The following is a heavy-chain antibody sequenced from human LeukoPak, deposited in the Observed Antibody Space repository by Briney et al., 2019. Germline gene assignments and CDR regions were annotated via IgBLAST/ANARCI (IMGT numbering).Heavy chain of an antibody. CDR2: ISDSGGST. J-gene: IGHJ4*02. CDR3: AKFTTTTVNSRFDY. V-gene: IGHV3-23*01. CDR1: GFTFSIYA. D-gene: IGHD4-17*01. Sequence: PGGSLRLSCAASGFTFSIYAMSWVRQAPGKGLEWVSAISDSGGSTYYADSVKGRFTISRDNSKNTLHLQMNSLRAEDTAVYYCAKFTTTTVNSRFDYWGQGTLVTVSS.